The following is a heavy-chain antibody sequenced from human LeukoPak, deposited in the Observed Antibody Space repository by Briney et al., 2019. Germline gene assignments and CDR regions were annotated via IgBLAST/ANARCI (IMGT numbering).Heavy chain of an antibody. CDR1: GGSISSSSYY. CDR2: IYYSGST. CDR3: ARYSGSYSDLPFDY. V-gene: IGHV4-39*01. Sequence: SETLSLTCTVSGGSISSSSYYWGWIRQPPGQGLEWIGSIYYSGSTYYNPSLKSRVTISVDTSKNQFSLKLSSVTAADTAVYYCARYSGSYSDLPFDYWGQGTLVTVSS. J-gene: IGHJ4*02. D-gene: IGHD1-26*01.